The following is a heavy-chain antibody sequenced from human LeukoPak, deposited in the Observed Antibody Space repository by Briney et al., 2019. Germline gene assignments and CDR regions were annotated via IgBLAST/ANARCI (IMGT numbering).Heavy chain of an antibody. J-gene: IGHJ4*02. D-gene: IGHD6-13*01. Sequence: GGSPRLSCAASGFTFDDYGMSWVRQAPGKGLEWVSGINWNGGSTGCADSVKGRFTISRDNAKNSLYLQMNSLRAEDTALYYCARGTLKAAATDFDYWGQGTLVTVSS. CDR1: GFTFDDYG. CDR2: INWNGGST. CDR3: ARGTLKAAATDFDY. V-gene: IGHV3-20*04.